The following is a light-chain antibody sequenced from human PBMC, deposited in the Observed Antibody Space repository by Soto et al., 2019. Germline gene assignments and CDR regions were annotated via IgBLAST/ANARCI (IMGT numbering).Light chain of an antibody. CDR3: AAWDDTLKRYV. J-gene: IGLJ1*01. V-gene: IGLV1-44*01. CDR2: YNN. CDR1: NSNIASNT. Sequence: QSVLTQPPSASETPGQTVSISCSGSNSNIASNTVNWYQHLPGTAPKLLIYYNNQRPSGVPDRFSGYKSGTSASLAISGLQSEDESDYYCAAWDDTLKRYVSGTGTKVTV.